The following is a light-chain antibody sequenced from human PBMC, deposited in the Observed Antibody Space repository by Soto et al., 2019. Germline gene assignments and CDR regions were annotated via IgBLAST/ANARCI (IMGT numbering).Light chain of an antibody. V-gene: IGKV4-1*01. J-gene: IGKJ2*01. Sequence: DIVMTQSPDSLAVSLGETATINCKSSHSILYSSNNKNYLAWYQQKPGQPPKLLIYWASTRESGVPDRFSGSGSATDFSLTISCLQAEDVAVYYCQQYFSTPPYTFGQGTTLEI. CDR1: HSILYSSNNKNY. CDR2: WAS. CDR3: QQYFSTPPYT.